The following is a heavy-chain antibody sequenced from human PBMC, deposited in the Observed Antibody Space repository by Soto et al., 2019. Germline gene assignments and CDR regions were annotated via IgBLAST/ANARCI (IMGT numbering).Heavy chain of an antibody. CDR2: INPHTGGT. Sequence: VKVSCKASGYTFTDFYMHWVRQAPGQGPEWVGWINPHTGGTNYAQKFQGRVTMSRDTSISTAYMDLSGLTSDDTAVYYCARDPIGGGAPYYIDFWGQGTLVTVSS. CDR3: ARDPIGGGAPYYIDF. D-gene: IGHD3-16*01. J-gene: IGHJ4*02. CDR1: GYTFTDFY. V-gene: IGHV1-2*02.